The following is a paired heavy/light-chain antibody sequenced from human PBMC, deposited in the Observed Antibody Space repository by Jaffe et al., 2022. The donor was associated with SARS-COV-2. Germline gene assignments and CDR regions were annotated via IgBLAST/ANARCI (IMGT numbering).Heavy chain of an antibody. CDR1: GFTFSDYA. CDR3: ASLQNFAFET. CDR2: IGSRGI. Sequence: EVQLLESGGGLVQPGGSLRLSCAASGFTFSDYAMSWVRQAPGKGLECVSVIGSRGIRYADSVKGRFTISRDNSRNSLYLQMNSLTVEDTAVYFCASLQNFAFETWGQGTMVSVSS. D-gene: IGHD1-7*01. J-gene: IGHJ3*02. V-gene: IGHV3-23*01.
Light chain of an antibody. CDR1: SSDVGGYNY. Sequence: QSALTQPPSASGSPGQSVTISCTGTSSDVGGYNYVSWYQHHPGKAPKLMIYEVNKRPSGVPDRFSGSKSGNTASLTVSGLQAEDEADYYCSSFAGNNMPYFFGTGTKVTVL. V-gene: IGLV2-8*01. CDR2: EVN. CDR3: SSFAGNNMPYF. J-gene: IGLJ1*01.